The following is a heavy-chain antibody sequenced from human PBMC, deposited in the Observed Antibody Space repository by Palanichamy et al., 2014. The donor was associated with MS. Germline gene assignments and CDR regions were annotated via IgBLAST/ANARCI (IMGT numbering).Heavy chain of an antibody. CDR2: IYPGDSDT. CDR3: ARRGIYSYGYESFDY. V-gene: IGHV5-51*01. D-gene: IGHD5-18*01. CDR1: DTALTATG. Sequence: KISVRVLDTALTATGSGWVRQMPGKGLEWIGIIYPGDSDTRYSPSFQGQVTISADKSISTAYLQWSSLKASDTAMYYCARRGIYSYGYESFDYWGQGTLVTVSS. J-gene: IGHJ4*02.